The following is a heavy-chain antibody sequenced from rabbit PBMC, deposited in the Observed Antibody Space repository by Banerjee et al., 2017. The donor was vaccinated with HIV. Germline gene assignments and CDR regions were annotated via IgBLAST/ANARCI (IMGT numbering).Heavy chain of an antibody. V-gene: IGHV1S45*01. J-gene: IGHJ5*01. D-gene: IGHD8-1*01. CDR2: INGITGKA. CDR1: GFSFSNKAV. CDR3: ARTGSSDWGIYYDWLDL. Sequence: QEQLVESGGGLVQPGGSLKLSCTASGFSFSNKAVMCWVRQAPGKGLEWIACINGITGKAVYASWAKGRFTFSKTSSTTVTLQMTSLTAADTATYFCARTGSSDWGIYYDWLDLWGPGTLVTVS.